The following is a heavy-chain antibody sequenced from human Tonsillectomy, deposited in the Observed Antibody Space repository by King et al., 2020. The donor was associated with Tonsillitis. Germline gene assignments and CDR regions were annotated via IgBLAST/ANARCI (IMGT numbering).Heavy chain of an antibody. CDR1: GYTFTSYG. V-gene: IGHV1-18*04. CDR2: ISANSGNT. Sequence: QLVQSGAEVKKPGASVKVSCKASGYTFTSYGISWVRQAPGQGLEWMGWISANSGNTNYAQKIQGRVTMTTDTSTSTAYMELQSLRSDDTAVYYCARQWYDIFTGYYGGGYGMDVWGQGTTVTVSS. D-gene: IGHD3-9*01. CDR3: ARQWYDIFTGYYGGGYGMDV. J-gene: IGHJ6*02.